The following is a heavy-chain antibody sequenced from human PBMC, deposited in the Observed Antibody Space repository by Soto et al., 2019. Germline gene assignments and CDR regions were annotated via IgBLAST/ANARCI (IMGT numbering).Heavy chain of an antibody. CDR1: GFTFSTYW. CDR2: INADGRTT. V-gene: IGHV3-74*01. D-gene: IGHD2-21*01. Sequence: EVQLVESGGGLFQPGGSLRLSCEASGFTFSTYWMHWVRQAPGQGLVWLSRINADGRTTNYADSVRGRFTISRDNAKNTRFLQVNSLRAEDTAVDYCATAGQFRFDNWGQGALVTVSS. J-gene: IGHJ4*02. CDR3: ATAGQFRFDN.